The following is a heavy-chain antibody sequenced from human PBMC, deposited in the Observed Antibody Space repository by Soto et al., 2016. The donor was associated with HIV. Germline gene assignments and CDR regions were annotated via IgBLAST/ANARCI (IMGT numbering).Heavy chain of an antibody. Sequence: EVQLLESGGGLVQPGGSLRLSCAASGFTFSSYAMSWVRQAPGKGLEWVSAISGSGGSTYYADSVKGRFTISRDNSKNTLYLQMNSLRAEDTAVYYCAKMKDVVVPAVTSLNWFDPWAREPWSTVSS. J-gene: IGHJ5*02. CDR1: GFTFSSYA. V-gene: IGHV3-23*01. D-gene: IGHD2-2*01. CDR2: ISGSGGST. CDR3: AKMKDVVVPAVTSLNWFDP.